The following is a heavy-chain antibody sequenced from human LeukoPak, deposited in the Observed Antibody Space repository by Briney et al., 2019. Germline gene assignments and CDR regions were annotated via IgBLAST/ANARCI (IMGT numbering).Heavy chain of an antibody. CDR2: IYHNGNT. Sequence: LSETLSLTCTVSGGSISRGAHSWYWVRQPPGKGLEWIGYIYHNGNTYYNPSLKSRVTILEDRSKNQFSLRLSSVTAADTAVYYCASLPTYCGADCYSGDYWGQGTLVTVSS. D-gene: IGHD2-21*02. CDR1: GGSISRGAHS. V-gene: IGHV4-30-2*01. J-gene: IGHJ4*02. CDR3: ASLPTYCGADCYSGDY.